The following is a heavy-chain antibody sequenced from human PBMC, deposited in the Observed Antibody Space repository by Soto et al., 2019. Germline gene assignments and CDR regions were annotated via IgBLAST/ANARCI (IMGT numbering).Heavy chain of an antibody. J-gene: IGHJ5*02. D-gene: IGHD5-12*01. V-gene: IGHV1-8*01. CDR1: GYTFTSYD. Sequence: QVQLVQSGAEVKMPGASVKVSCKASGYTFTSYDINWVRQVTGQGLEWMGWMNPNSGNTGFAQKFQGRITMTRNTSISTAYRGLRSLRGEDTAVYYCTRARYSNNLFWFDPWGQGTLVTVSS. CDR2: MNPNSGNT. CDR3: TRARYSNNLFWFDP.